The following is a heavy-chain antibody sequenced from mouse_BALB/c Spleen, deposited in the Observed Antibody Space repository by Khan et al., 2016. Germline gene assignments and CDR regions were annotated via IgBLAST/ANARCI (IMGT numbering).Heavy chain of an antibody. Sequence: EVELVESGPGLVKPSQSLSLTCTVTGYSITSDYAWNWIRQFPGNKLEWMGYISYSGSTSYNPSFKSRISITRDTSKNQFFLQLNSVPTEDTATYYCAILIYYYGSRFAYWGQGTLVTVSA. V-gene: IGHV3-2*02. CDR1: GYSITSDYA. J-gene: IGHJ3*01. CDR3: AILIYYYGSRFAY. CDR2: ISYSGST. D-gene: IGHD1-1*01.